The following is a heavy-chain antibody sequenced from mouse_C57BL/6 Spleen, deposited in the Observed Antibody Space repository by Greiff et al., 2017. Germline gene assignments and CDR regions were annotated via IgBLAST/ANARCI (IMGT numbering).Heavy chain of an antibody. Sequence: QVQPQQPGAELVRPGSSVQLSCKASGHPFTSYWMHWVKPRPIPGLEWIGNIDPSDSETHYKQKFKDKATLSVDKSSITAYMQLSSLTSEYSAVYYCAIHFDYWGQGTTLTVSS. CDR3: AIHFDY. J-gene: IGHJ2*01. CDR1: GHPFTSYW. CDR2: IDPSDSET. V-gene: IGHV1-52*01.